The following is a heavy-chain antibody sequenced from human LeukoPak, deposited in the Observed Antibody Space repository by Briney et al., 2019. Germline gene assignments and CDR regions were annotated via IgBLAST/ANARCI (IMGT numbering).Heavy chain of an antibody. J-gene: IGHJ4*02. D-gene: IGHD5-18*01. V-gene: IGHV1-46*03. Sequence: GASVKVSCKASGYTYTGYYVHWVRQAPGQGLEWMGIINPSGGSTSYAQKFQGRVTMTRDTSTSTVYMELSSLRSEDTAVYYCARGRGYSYGYPPDDYWGQGTLVTVSS. CDR1: GYTYTGYY. CDR2: INPSGGST. CDR3: ARGRGYSYGYPPDDY.